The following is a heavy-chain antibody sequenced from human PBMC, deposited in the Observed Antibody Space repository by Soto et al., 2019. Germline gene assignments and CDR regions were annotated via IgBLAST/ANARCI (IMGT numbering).Heavy chain of an antibody. CDR2: ISFDGSIT. J-gene: IGHJ6*02. CDR3: ARKDFWSGYSVYSGLDV. V-gene: IGHV3-30*04. Sequence: PGGSLRLSCAASGFSFNIYAMHWIRQAPGKGLEWVALISFDGSITLYTDSVKGRFSISRDNSKDTLYLQMNSLRSEDTAVYYCARKDFWSGYSVYSGLDVWGQGTTVTVYS. D-gene: IGHD3-3*01. CDR1: GFSFNIYA.